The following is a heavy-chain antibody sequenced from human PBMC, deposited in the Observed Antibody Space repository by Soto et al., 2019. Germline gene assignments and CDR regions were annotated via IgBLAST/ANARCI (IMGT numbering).Heavy chain of an antibody. J-gene: IGHJ4*02. D-gene: IGHD3-22*01. CDR3: ARDAMSSYDSSGYPDY. CDR1: GFTFSSYG. V-gene: IGHV3-30*03. CDR2: ISYDGSNK. Sequence: QVQLVESGGGVVQPGRSLRLSCAASGFTFSSYGMHWVRQAPGKGLEWVAVISYDGSNKYYADSVKGRFTISRDNSKNTLYLQMNSLRAEDTAVYYCARDAMSSYDSSGYPDYWGQGTLVTVSS.